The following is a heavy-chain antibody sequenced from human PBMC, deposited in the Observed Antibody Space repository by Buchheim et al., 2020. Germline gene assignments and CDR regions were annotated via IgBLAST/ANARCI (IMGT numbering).Heavy chain of an antibody. CDR3: ARHGCSGTSCYMH. CDR1: GFTFSGYS. D-gene: IGHD2-2*02. V-gene: IGHV3-48*01. J-gene: IGHJ4*02. CDR2: ISSSSSTI. Sequence: EVQLVESGGGLVQPGGSLRLSCAASGFTFSGYSMNWVRQAPGKGLEWVSYISSSSSTIYYADSVKGRFTISRDNAKNSLYLQMNSLRAEDTAVYFCARHGCSGTSCYMHWGQGTL.